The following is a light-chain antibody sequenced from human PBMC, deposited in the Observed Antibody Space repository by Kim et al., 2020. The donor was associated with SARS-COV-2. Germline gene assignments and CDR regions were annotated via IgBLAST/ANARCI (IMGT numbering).Light chain of an antibody. CDR3: NSRDSSGNQVV. CDR2: GKN. J-gene: IGLJ2*01. CDR1: SLRSYY. V-gene: IGLV3-19*01. Sequence: SSELTQDPAVSVALGQTVRITCQGDSLRSYYASWYQQKPGQAPVLVIYGKNNRPSGIPDRFSGSSSGNTASLTITGAQAEDEADYYCNSRDSSGNQVVFGGGTQLTVL.